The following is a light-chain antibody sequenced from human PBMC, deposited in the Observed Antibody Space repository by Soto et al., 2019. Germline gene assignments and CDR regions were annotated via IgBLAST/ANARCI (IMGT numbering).Light chain of an antibody. Sequence: DNQVAQSPSTLSASVGDRVTITCRASQSISTWLAWYQHKPGTAPKLLIYKASTLDRGVSSRFSGSGSETEFTLTISSLQPEDSATYYCQQYSSYSPWLFGQGTKVEI. V-gene: IGKV1-5*03. CDR1: QSISTW. CDR3: QQYSSYSPWL. J-gene: IGKJ1*01. CDR2: KAS.